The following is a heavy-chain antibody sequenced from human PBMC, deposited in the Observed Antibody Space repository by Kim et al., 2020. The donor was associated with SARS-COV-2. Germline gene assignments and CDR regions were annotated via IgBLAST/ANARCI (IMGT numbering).Heavy chain of an antibody. CDR1: GFTFSDYY. Sequence: GGSLRLSCAASGFTFSDYYMSWIRQAPGKGLEWVSYISSSSSYTNYADSVKGRFTISRDNAKNSLYLQMNSLRAEDTAVYYCARDTEWFPLDYWGQGTLVTVSS. V-gene: IGHV3-11*05. J-gene: IGHJ4*02. CDR3: ARDTEWFPLDY. CDR2: ISSSSSYT. D-gene: IGHD3-3*01.